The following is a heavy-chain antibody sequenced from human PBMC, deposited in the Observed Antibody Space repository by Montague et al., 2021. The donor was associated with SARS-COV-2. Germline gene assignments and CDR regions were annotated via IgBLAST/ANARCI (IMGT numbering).Heavy chain of an antibody. D-gene: IGHD3-22*01. CDR1: GGSISNYY. V-gene: IGHV4-59*01. J-gene: IGHJ6*02. Sequence: SETLSLTCTVSGGSISNYYWSWIRQPPGRGLEWIGYIYYSGSTDYSPSLKSRVTISLDTSKNQFSLKVTSVTAADTDVYYCERGGGYYNYGLDVWGQGTTVTVSS. CDR2: IYYSGST. CDR3: ERGGGYYNYGLDV.